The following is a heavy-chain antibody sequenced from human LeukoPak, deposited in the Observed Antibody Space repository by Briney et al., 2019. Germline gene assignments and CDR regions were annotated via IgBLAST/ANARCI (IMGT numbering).Heavy chain of an antibody. V-gene: IGHV3-9*03. CDR3: AKGNSGSYSLDWFDP. CDR1: GFTFDDYA. D-gene: IGHD1-26*01. CDR2: IRWNSGTR. J-gene: IGHJ5*02. Sequence: GGSLRLSCAASGFTFDDYAMHWVRQAPGKGLEWVSGIRWNSGTRGYADSVKGRFTISRDNAKNSLYLQMNSLRAEDMAFYYCAKGNSGSYSLDWFDPWGQGTLVTVSS.